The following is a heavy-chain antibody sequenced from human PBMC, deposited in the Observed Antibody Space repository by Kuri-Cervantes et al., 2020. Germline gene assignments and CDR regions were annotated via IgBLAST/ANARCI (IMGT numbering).Heavy chain of an antibody. V-gene: IGHV3-48*01. J-gene: IGHJ4*02. D-gene: IGHD3-9*01. CDR1: GFTFDDYA. CDR2: ITSDRNTI. Sequence: GGSLRLSCAASGFTFDDYAMHWVRQAPGKGLEWVSYITSDRNTIHYADSVKGRFTISRDNDKKSLYLQMNSLRVEDTALYYCTRGVQYSSDFWGQGTLVTVSS. CDR3: TRGVQYSSDF.